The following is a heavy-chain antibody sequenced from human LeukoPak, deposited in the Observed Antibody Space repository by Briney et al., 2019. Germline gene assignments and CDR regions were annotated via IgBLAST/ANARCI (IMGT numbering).Heavy chain of an antibody. D-gene: IGHD1-20*01. Sequence: PGRSLRLSCAASGFTFSSYAMHWVRQAPGKGLEWVGVISYDGSNKYYADSVKGRFTISRDNSKNTLYLQMNSLRAEDTAVYYCARRRYNWNAIDYWGQGTLVTVSS. V-gene: IGHV3-30-3*01. CDR2: ISYDGSNK. CDR1: GFTFSSYA. CDR3: ARRRYNWNAIDY. J-gene: IGHJ4*02.